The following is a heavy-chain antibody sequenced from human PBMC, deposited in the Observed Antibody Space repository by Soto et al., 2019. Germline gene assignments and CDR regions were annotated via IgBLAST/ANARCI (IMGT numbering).Heavy chain of an antibody. J-gene: IGHJ4*02. CDR1: GGTFSSYA. CDR2: FDPEDGET. CDR3: ATINY. Sequence: GASVKVSCKASGGTFSSYAINWVRQAPGQGLEWMGGFDPEDGETIYAQKFQGRVTMTEDTSTDTAYMELSSLRSEDTAVYYCATINYWGQGTLVTVSS. V-gene: IGHV1-24*01.